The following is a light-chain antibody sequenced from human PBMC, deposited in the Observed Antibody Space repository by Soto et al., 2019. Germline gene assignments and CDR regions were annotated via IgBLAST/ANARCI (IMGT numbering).Light chain of an antibody. CDR2: DVT. CDR1: SSDVGDYDS. J-gene: IGLJ1*01. Sequence: QSALTQPASVSGSPGQSITISCTGTSSDVGDYDSVSWYQQRPGKAPQLMISDVTNRPSGISNRFSGSKSGNTASLTISGLQTEDEADYYCSSYTATSTQVFGTGTKQTVL. CDR3: SSYTATSTQV. V-gene: IGLV2-14*01.